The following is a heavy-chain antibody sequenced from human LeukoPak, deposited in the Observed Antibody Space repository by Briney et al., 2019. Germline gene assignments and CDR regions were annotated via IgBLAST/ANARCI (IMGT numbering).Heavy chain of an antibody. J-gene: IGHJ4*02. V-gene: IGHV1-69*04. CDR3: ARDNSADYYGSGSFFDY. CDR2: IIPILGIA. D-gene: IGHD3-10*01. Sequence: ASVKVSCKASGYTFTGYYMHWVRQAPGQGLEWMGRIIPILGIANYAQKFQGRVTITADKSTSTAYMELSSLRSEDTAVYYCARDNSADYYGSGSFFDYWGQGTLVTVSS. CDR1: GYTFTGYY.